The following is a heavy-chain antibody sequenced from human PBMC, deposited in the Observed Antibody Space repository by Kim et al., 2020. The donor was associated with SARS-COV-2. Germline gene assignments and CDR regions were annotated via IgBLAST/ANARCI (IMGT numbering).Heavy chain of an antibody. J-gene: IGHJ4*02. D-gene: IGHD3-16*01. CDR3: ARRDGGDGYKLRPPPLDY. CDR2: IYPADSYR. V-gene: IGHV5-51*01. CDR1: GYNFANNW. Sequence: GESLKISCKASGYNFANNWIAWVRQMPGKGLEWMGIIYPADSYRKYSTSFQGQVTLSADKSINTAYLQWSSLKASDTAIYYCARRDGGDGYKLRPPPLDYWGQGTLVTVSS.